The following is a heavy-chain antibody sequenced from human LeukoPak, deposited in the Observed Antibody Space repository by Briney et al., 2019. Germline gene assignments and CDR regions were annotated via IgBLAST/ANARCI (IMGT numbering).Heavy chain of an antibody. D-gene: IGHD3-22*01. Sequence: ASVKVSCEASGYTFTSYGISWVRQAPGQGLEWMGWISAYNGNTNYAQKLQGRVTMTTDTSTSTAYMELRSLRSDDTAVYYCARYYYDSSGYVNDYFDYWGQGTLVTVSS. J-gene: IGHJ4*02. CDR2: ISAYNGNT. CDR3: ARYYYDSSGYVNDYFDY. V-gene: IGHV1-18*01. CDR1: GYTFTSYG.